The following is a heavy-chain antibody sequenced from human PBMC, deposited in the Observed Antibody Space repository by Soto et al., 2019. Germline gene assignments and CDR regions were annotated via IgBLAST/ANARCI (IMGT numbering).Heavy chain of an antibody. Sequence: EVQLVESGGGLIQPGGSLRLSCTASGFPFSSFEVNWVRQAPGKGLEWVSYTSGSGNTIYYTDSVKGRFTITRDNSKNSLYLQMNSLRAEYTAVYYCARGGRDYFSDRSFDHWGQGTLVTVSS. V-gene: IGHV3-48*03. CDR1: GFPFSSFE. D-gene: IGHD3-22*01. CDR2: TSGSGNTI. J-gene: IGHJ4*02. CDR3: ARGGRDYFSDRSFDH.